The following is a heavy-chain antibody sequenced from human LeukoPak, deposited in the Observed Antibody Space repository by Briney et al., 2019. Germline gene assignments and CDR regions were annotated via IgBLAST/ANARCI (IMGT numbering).Heavy chain of an antibody. J-gene: IGHJ4*02. D-gene: IGHD2-2*01. Sequence: GGSLRLSCAASGFTFSSYTMNWVRQAPGKGLEWVSSISSSSSYIYYADSVKGRFTISRDNAKNSLYLQMKSLRAEDTAVYYCASAWGGYCSSTSCYPFDYWGQGNLVTVSS. V-gene: IGHV3-21*01. CDR3: ASAWGGYCSSTSCYPFDY. CDR2: ISSSSSYI. CDR1: GFTFSSYT.